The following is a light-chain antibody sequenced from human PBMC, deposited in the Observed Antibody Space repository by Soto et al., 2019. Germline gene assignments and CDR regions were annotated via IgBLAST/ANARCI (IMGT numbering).Light chain of an antibody. CDR2: GAS. CDR1: QSVISTY. Sequence: ESVLTQSPGTLSLSPGERATLSCRASQSVISTYLAWYQQKPGQAPRLLTYGASSRATGIPDRFSGSGSGTDFTLTISRLEPEDFAVYYCQQYGSSPITFGQGTRLEIK. CDR3: QQYGSSPIT. V-gene: IGKV3-20*01. J-gene: IGKJ5*01.